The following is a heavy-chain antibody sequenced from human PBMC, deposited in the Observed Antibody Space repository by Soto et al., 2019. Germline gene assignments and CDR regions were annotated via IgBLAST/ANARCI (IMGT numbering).Heavy chain of an antibody. CDR2: IYYSGST. Sequence: GGSISSGGYYWSWIRQHPGKGLEWIGYIYYSGSTYYNPSLKSRVTISVDTSKNQFSLKLSSVTAADTAVYYCARSSSSSGYFQHWGQGTLVTVSS. V-gene: IGHV4-31*02. J-gene: IGHJ1*01. CDR1: GGSISSGGYY. D-gene: IGHD6-6*01. CDR3: ARSSSSSGYFQH.